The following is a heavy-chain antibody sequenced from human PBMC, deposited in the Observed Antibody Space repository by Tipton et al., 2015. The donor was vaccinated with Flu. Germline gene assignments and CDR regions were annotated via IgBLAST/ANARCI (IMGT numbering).Heavy chain of an antibody. CDR1: GFTFSGYA. J-gene: IGHJ3*02. CDR2: ISIGSSSI. V-gene: IGHV3-21*01. CDR3: AREGGFAFDI. Sequence: GSLRLSCAGSGFTFSGYAMNWVRQAPGKGLEWVSSISIGSSSIYYADSVKGRFTISRDNAKNSLYLQMNSLRAEDTAVYYCAREGGFAFDIWGQGTMVTVSS. D-gene: IGHD1-26*01.